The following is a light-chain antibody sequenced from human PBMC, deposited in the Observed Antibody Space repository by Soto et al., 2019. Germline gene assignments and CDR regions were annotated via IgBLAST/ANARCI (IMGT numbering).Light chain of an antibody. Sequence: AIRMTQSPSSFSASTGDRVTITGRASQGISSYLAWYQQKPGKAPTLLIYAAATLQRGAPSRFSASGSGTDFTLTFSRLQSEDFAPGYLQQSLSYAYTCGQGTKLEI. J-gene: IGKJ2*01. CDR2: AAA. CDR3: QQSLSYAYT. V-gene: IGKV1-8*01. CDR1: QGISSY.